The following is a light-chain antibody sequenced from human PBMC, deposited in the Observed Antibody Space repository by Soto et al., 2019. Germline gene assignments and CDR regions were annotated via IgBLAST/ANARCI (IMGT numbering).Light chain of an antibody. V-gene: IGKV2-28*01. J-gene: IGKJ1*01. CDR1: QSLLHSNGNNY. CDR3: MQARQTPRT. CDR2: LGS. Sequence: DIVMTQSPLSLPVTPGEPASISCTSSQSLLHSNGNNYLYWYLQKPGQSPQLLIYLGSNRASGVPARFSGSGSGTDFTLKISRVEAEDVGVYYCMQARQTPRTFGQGTKVEIK.